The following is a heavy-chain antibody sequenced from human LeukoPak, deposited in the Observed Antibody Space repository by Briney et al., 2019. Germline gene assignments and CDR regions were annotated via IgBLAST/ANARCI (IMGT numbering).Heavy chain of an antibody. CDR1: GGTFSSYA. D-gene: IGHD6-13*01. CDR3: ARGLTSSSWSPFGY. J-gene: IGHJ4*02. Sequence: ASVKVSCKASGGTFSSYAISWVRQAPGQGLEWMGGIIPIFGTANYAQKFQGRVTITTDESTSTAYMELSSLRSEDTAVYYCARGLTSSSWSPFGYWGQGTLVTVSS. CDR2: IIPIFGTA. V-gene: IGHV1-69*05.